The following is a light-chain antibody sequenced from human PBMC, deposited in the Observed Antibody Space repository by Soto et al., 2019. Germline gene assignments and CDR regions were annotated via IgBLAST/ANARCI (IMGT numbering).Light chain of an antibody. CDR1: QGISSY. J-gene: IGKJ4*01. CDR2: AAS. V-gene: IGKV1-9*01. Sequence: DIQLTQSPSFLSACVGDRVTITCRASQGISSYLAWYQQKPGKAPKLLIYAASTLQSGVPSRFSGSGSGTEFTLTISGLQPDDFATYYCQQYNSYSPLTFGGGTKVEIK. CDR3: QQYNSYSPLT.